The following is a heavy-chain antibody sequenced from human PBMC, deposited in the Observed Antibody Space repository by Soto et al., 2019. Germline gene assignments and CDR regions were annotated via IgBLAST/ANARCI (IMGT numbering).Heavy chain of an antibody. CDR2: IIPMFGTA. CDR1: GGTFSTYA. CDR3: ASGIQLWLRRINNGYAG. J-gene: IGHJ4*02. D-gene: IGHD5-18*01. V-gene: IGHV1-69*12. Sequence: QVQLVQSGAEVKKPESSVKVSCKAPGGTFSTYAISWVRQAPGQGLEWMGGIIPMFGTANYAQRFQDRVTITADEATSRGYRGLSRRGSEDTAVYFCASGIQLWLRRINNGYAGWGQGTVVTVSS.